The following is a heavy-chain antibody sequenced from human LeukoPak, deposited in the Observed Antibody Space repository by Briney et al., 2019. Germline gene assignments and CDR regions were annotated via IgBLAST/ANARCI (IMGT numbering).Heavy chain of an antibody. V-gene: IGHV4-4*09. J-gene: IGHJ4*02. CDR2: IYPGGSA. D-gene: IGHD6-6*01. CDR3: ARLYTSSSNFDS. Sequence: PSETLSLTCTVSGGSISSFYWSWIWQPPGKGLEWIGYIYPGGSANYNPSLKSRVTISVDTSKNQFSLRLTSVTAADTAVYFWARLYTSSSNFDSWGQGTLVTVSS. CDR1: GGSISSFY.